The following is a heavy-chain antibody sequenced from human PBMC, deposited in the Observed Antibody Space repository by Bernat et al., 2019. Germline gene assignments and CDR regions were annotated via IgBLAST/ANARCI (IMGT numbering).Heavy chain of an antibody. J-gene: IGHJ4*02. CDR1: GFTFSSYW. CDR2: INSDGSST. D-gene: IGHD2-15*01. Sequence: EVQLVESGGGLVQPGGSLRLSCAASGFTFSSYWMHWVRQAPGKGLVLVSRINSDGSSTSYAESVKGRFTSSRDNAKNKLYLQMNSLRAEETAVYYCARGVDCSGGSLYSPGFDYWGQGTLVTVSS. V-gene: IGHV3-74*01. CDR3: ARGVDCSGGSLYSPGFDY.